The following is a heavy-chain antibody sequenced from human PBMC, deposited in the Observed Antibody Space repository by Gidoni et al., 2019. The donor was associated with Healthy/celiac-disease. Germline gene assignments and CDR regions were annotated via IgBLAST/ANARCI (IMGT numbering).Heavy chain of an antibody. V-gene: IGHV3-48*04. J-gene: IGHJ4*02. D-gene: IGHD6-19*01. CDR1: GFTFISYS. CDR2: ISSSSSTI. CDR3: ARGGTHSSGWNDY. Sequence: EVQLVESGGGLVQPGGSLRLSCAASGFTFISYSMNWVRQAPGKGLEWVSYISSSSSTIYYADSVKGRFTISRDNAKNSLYLQMNSLRAEDTAVYYCARGGTHSSGWNDYWGQGTLVTVSS.